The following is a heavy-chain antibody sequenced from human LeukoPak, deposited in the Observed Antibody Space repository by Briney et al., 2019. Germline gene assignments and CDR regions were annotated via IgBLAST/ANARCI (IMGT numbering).Heavy chain of an antibody. V-gene: IGHV4-39*07. CDR1: GGSISSSSYY. CDR3: ARDSFGGSFDY. CDR2: IYYSGST. Sequence: SETLSLTCTVSGGSISSSSYYWGWLRQPPGKGLEWIGSIYYSGSTYYNPSLKSRVTISVDTSKNQFSLKLSSVTAADTAVYYCARDSFGGSFDYWGQGTLVTVSS. D-gene: IGHD2-15*01. J-gene: IGHJ4*02.